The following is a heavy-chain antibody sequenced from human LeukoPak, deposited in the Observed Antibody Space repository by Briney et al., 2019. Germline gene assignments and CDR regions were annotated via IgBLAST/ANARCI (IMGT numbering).Heavy chain of an antibody. D-gene: IGHD3-10*01. CDR3: ARALLRIDDAFDI. CDR2: IIPIFGTA. Sequence: ASVKVSCKTSGNTFTNYGLNWVRQAPGQGLEWMGGIIPIFGTANYAQKFQGRVTITADKSTSTAYMELSSLRSEDTAVYYCARALLRIDDAFDIWGQGTMVTVSS. V-gene: IGHV1-69*06. CDR1: GNTFTNYG. J-gene: IGHJ3*02.